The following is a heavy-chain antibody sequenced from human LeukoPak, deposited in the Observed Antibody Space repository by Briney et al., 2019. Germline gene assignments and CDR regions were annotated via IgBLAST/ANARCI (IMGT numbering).Heavy chain of an antibody. V-gene: IGHV3-66*01. D-gene: IGHD3-10*02. Sequence: GGSLRLSCAASGFTVSSNYMSWVRQAPGKGLEWVSVIYSGGSTYYADSVKGRFTISRDNAKKSLYLQMNSLRAENTAVYYCAELGITMIGGVWGKGTTVTISS. CDR3: AELGITMIGGV. J-gene: IGHJ6*04. CDR1: GFTVSSNY. CDR2: IYSGGST.